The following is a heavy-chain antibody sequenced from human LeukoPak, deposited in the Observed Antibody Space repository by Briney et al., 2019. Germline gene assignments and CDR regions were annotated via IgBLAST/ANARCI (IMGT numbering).Heavy chain of an antibody. CDR2: INPNSGGT. CDR1: GYTFTGYY. J-gene: IGHJ4*02. V-gene: IGHV1-2*02. D-gene: IGHD6-13*01. CDR3: ARVWGYSSSWPIDY. Sequence: GASVKVSCKASGYTFTGYYMHWVQQAPGQGLEWMGWINPNSGGTNYAQKFQGRVTMTRDTSITTAYMELSGLISDDTAVYYCARVWGYSSSWPIDYWGQGTLVTVSS.